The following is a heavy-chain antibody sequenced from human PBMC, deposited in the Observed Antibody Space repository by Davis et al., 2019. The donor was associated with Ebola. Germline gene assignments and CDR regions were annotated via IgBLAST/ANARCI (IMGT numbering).Heavy chain of an antibody. J-gene: IGHJ3*02. CDR2: IYPGDSDT. V-gene: IGHV5-51*01. CDR3: ARRGWDYNSGSSYAFDI. CDR1: GYYFSNLW. D-gene: IGHD3-10*01. Sequence: GASLKISCTSSGYYFSNLWIAWVRQMPGKGLEWMGIIYPGDSDTRYSPSFQGQVTISADKSIATAYLQWSSLRVSDTAMYYCARRGWDYNSGSSYAFDIWGQGTMVIVSS.